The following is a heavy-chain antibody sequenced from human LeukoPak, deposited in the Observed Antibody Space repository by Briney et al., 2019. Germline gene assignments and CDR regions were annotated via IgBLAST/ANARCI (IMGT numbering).Heavy chain of an antibody. V-gene: IGHV1-69*02. CDR1: GYTFTGYY. J-gene: IGHJ4*02. D-gene: IGHD6-13*01. CDR2: IIPILGIA. CDR3: ARKARGGAAAGTEPFDY. Sequence: SVKVSCKASGYTFTGYYMHWVRQAPGQGLEWMGRIIPILGIANYAQKFQGRVTITADKSTSTAYMELSSLRSEDTAVYYCARKARGGAAAGTEPFDYWGQGTLVTVSS.